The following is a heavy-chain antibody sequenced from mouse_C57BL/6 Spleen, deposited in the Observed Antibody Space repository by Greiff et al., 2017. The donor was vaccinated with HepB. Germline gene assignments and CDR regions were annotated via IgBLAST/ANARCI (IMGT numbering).Heavy chain of an antibody. D-gene: IGHD2-1*01. Sequence: QVQLQQSDAELVKPGASVKISCKVSGYTFTDHTIHWMKQRPEQGLEWIGYIYPRDGSTKYNEKFKGKATLTADKSSSRAYMQLNSLTSEDSAVYFCARWRIYYGNPWYFDVWGTGTTVTVSS. CDR2: IYPRDGST. CDR3: ARWRIYYGNPWYFDV. CDR1: GYTFTDHT. J-gene: IGHJ1*03. V-gene: IGHV1-78*01.